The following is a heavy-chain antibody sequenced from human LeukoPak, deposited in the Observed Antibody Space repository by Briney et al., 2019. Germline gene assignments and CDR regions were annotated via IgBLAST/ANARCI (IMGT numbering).Heavy chain of an antibody. D-gene: IGHD3-9*01. CDR1: GGSISSGGYY. CDR2: IYYSGST. CDR3: ARLYFDSTYYFDY. J-gene: IGHJ4*02. V-gene: IGHV4-31*03. Sequence: PTETLSLTCTVSGGSISSGGYYWSWIRQHPGKGLEWIGYIYYSGSTYYNPSLKSRVTISVDTSKNQFSLKLSSVTAADTAVYYCARLYFDSTYYFDYWGQGTLVTVSS.